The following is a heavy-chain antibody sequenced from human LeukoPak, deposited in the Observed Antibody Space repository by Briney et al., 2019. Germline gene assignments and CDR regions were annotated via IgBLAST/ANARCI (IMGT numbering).Heavy chain of an antibody. V-gene: IGHV1-46*01. D-gene: IGHD6-13*01. Sequence: ASVKVSCKASGYTFTSYYMHWVRQAPGQGLEWMGIFNPSGGSTSYAQKFQGRVTMTRDTSTSTVYMELSSLRSEDTAVYYCARVPSDSSSWYVEDYWGQGTLVTVSS. CDR1: GYTFTSYY. CDR3: ARVPSDSSSWYVEDY. J-gene: IGHJ4*02. CDR2: FNPSGGST.